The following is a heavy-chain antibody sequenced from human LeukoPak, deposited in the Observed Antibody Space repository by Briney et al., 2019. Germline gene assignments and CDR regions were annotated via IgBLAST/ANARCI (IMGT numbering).Heavy chain of an antibody. V-gene: IGHV3-23*01. CDR2: ISGSGGVT. Sequence: GGSLRLSCAVTGLTFRNYAMSWVRQAPGKGPEWVSDISGSGGVTHYADSVKGRFSISRDNSKNTLYLQMSSLRAEDTAVYYCARDQGRPSWYFDLWGRGTLVTVSS. CDR1: GLTFRNYA. CDR3: ARDQGRPSWYFDL. J-gene: IGHJ2*01.